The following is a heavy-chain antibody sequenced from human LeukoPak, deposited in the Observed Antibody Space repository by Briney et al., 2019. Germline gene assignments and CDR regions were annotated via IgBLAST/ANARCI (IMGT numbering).Heavy chain of an antibody. CDR1: GFTFSAYH. J-gene: IGHJ5*02. CDR3: ARVNIAVAGRNWFDP. Sequence: GGSLRLSCAASGFTFSAYHINWVRQAPGKGLEWISYISTTGTTIHYADSVKGRFAISRDDAKSSLYLQMNSLRDEDTAVYYCARVNIAVAGRNWFDPWGQGTLVTVSS. D-gene: IGHD6-19*01. CDR2: ISTTGTTI. V-gene: IGHV3-48*02.